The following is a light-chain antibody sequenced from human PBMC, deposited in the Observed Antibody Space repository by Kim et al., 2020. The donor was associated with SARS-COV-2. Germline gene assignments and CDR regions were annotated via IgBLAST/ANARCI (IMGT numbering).Light chain of an antibody. J-gene: IGKJ5*01. V-gene: IGKV2-28*01. CDR2: WGS. Sequence: IVMTQSPLSLPVTPGEPASISCRSSQSVLGSNGHNYLDWYIQKPGQSPQLLIAWGSHRASGVPDRFSGSGSATDFTLKISRVEAEDVGVYYCMQALETPVTFGQGTRLEIK. CDR1: QSVLGSNGHNY. CDR3: MQALETPVT.